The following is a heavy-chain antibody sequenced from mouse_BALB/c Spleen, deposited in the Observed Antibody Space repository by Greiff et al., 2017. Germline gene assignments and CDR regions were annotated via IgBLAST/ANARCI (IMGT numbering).Heavy chain of an antibody. Sequence: EVQVVESGGGLVQPGGSRKLSCAASGFTFSSFGMHWVRQAPEKGLEWVAYISSGSSTIYYADTVKGRFTISRDNPKNTLFLQMTSLRSEDTAMYYCARSWDGSFAYWGQGTLVTVSA. J-gene: IGHJ3*01. CDR1: GFTFSSFG. CDR3: ARSWDGSFAY. V-gene: IGHV5-17*02. CDR2: ISSGSSTI. D-gene: IGHD2-3*01.